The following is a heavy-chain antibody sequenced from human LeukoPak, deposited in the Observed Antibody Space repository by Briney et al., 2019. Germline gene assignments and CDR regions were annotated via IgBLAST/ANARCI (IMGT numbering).Heavy chain of an antibody. CDR2: IYTSGST. Sequence: KTSETLSLTCNVSGGSISGYYWSWIRQPAGKGLEWIGRIYTSGSTNYNASLKSRVTILLVRSKNQFSLKLSSVTAADTAVYYCARGRGYGGNYLRSFDIWGQGTMVTVSS. V-gene: IGHV4-4*07. J-gene: IGHJ3*02. D-gene: IGHD1-26*01. CDR1: GGSISGYY. CDR3: ARGRGYGGNYLRSFDI.